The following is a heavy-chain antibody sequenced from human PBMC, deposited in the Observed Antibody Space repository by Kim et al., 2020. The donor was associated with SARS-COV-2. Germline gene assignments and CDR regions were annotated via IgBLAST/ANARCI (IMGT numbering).Heavy chain of an antibody. D-gene: IGHD6-13*01. V-gene: IGHV1-18*04. CDR1: GYTFTSYG. J-gene: IGHJ4*02. Sequence: ASVKVSCKASGYTFTSYGISWVRQAPGQGLEWMGWISAYNGNTNYAQKLQGRVTMTTDTSTSTAYMELRSLRSDDTAVYYCAIAAAGQYYFDYWSQGTLVTVSS. CDR2: ISAYNGNT. CDR3: AIAAAGQYYFDY.